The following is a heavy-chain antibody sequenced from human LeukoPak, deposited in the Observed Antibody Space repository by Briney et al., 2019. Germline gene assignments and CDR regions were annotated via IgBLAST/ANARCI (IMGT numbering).Heavy chain of an antibody. J-gene: IGHJ4*02. Sequence: GGSLRLSCTASGFTFGDYAMSWFRQAPGKGLEWVGFIRSKAYGGTTEYAASVKGRFTISRDDSKSIAYLQMNSLKTEDTAVYYCTSATITIFGVVPIDYWGQGTLVTVSS. CDR3: TSATITIFGVVPIDY. CDR2: IRSKAYGGTT. D-gene: IGHD3-3*01. CDR1: GFTFGDYA. V-gene: IGHV3-49*03.